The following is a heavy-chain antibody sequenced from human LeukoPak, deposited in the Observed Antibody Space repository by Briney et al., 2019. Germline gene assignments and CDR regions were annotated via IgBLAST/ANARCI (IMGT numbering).Heavy chain of an antibody. Sequence: SETLSLTCTVSGGPISSYYWSWIRQPPGKGLEWIGYTYYSGSTNYNPSLKSRVTISVGTSKNQFSLKLSSVTAADTAVYYCARVYSSGYCDYWGQGTLVTVSS. CDR1: GGPISSYY. D-gene: IGHD6-19*01. CDR3: ARVYSSGYCDY. V-gene: IGHV4-59*01. CDR2: TYYSGST. J-gene: IGHJ4*02.